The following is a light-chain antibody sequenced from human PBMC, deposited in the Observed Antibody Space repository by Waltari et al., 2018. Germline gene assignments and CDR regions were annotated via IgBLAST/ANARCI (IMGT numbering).Light chain of an antibody. V-gene: IGKV3-15*01. Sequence: EIVMTQSPATLSVSPGERATLSCRASQSVSSNLAWNQQKPGQAPRLLIYGASPRATVIPARFSGSGSGTEFTLTISSLQSEDFAVYYCQQYNNWPRTFGQGTKVEIK. CDR1: QSVSSN. CDR3: QQYNNWPRT. CDR2: GAS. J-gene: IGKJ1*01.